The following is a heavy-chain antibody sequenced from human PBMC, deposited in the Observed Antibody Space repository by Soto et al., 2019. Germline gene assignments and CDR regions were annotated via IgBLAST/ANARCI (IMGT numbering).Heavy chain of an antibody. V-gene: IGHV3-30*18. J-gene: IGHJ3*01. CDR2: ISHDGNKE. Sequence: QMQLAESGGNVGQPGRSLRLSCVASGFTFRSFGMHWVRQAPGKGLEWVATISHDGNKEYYGDSVKGRFTVSRDNSRDTIYLEMNSVRADDTAVYYCAKDMGPSPRPPDSLDVWGQGTMVTVSS. CDR1: GFTFRSFG. D-gene: IGHD3-10*01. CDR3: AKDMGPSPRPPDSLDV.